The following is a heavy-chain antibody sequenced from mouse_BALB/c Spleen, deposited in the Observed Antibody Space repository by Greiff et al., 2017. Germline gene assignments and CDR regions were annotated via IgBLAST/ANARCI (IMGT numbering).Heavy chain of an antibody. J-gene: IGHJ4*01. CDR2: IWAGGST. Sequence: QVQLKESGPGLVAPSQSLSITCTVSGFSLTSYGVHWVRQPPGKGLEWLGVIWAGGSTNYNSALMSRLSISKDNSKSQVFLKMNSLQTDDTARYYCARDRSRSTMITHAMDYWGQGTSVTVSS. CDR1: GFSLTSYG. V-gene: IGHV2-9*02. D-gene: IGHD2-4*01. CDR3: ARDRSRSTMITHAMDY.